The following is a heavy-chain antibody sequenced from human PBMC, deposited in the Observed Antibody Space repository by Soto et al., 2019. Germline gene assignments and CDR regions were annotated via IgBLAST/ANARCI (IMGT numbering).Heavy chain of an antibody. J-gene: IGHJ2*01. CDR1: GGSFSGYY. V-gene: IGHV4-34*01. D-gene: IGHD2-21*01. Sequence: QVQLQQWGAGLLKPSETLSLTCAVYGGSFSGYYWSWIRQPPGKGLEWVGEINHSGSTNYNPSLKSRVTISVDTSKNQFSLKLSSVTAADTAVYYCARGGGAGFPHCDLWGRGTLVTVSS. CDR3: ARGGGAGFPHCDL. CDR2: INHSGST.